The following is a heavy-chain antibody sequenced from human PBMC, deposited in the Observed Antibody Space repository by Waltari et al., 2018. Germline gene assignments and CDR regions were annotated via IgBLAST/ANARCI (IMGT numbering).Heavy chain of an antibody. CDR1: GFIFSNCN. Sequence: QMQLVESGGGVVQPGRSLRLSCAASGFIFSNCNMHWVRQAPGQGLDWVEGISNDGNNKDYADSVKTRFTVSRENSKNTLYLQINSLRDDDTAVYYCVKYSGFDYFFDYWGQGTLVTVSS. J-gene: IGHJ4*02. D-gene: IGHD5-12*01. CDR2: ISNDGNNK. V-gene: IGHV3-30*18. CDR3: VKYSGFDYFFDY.